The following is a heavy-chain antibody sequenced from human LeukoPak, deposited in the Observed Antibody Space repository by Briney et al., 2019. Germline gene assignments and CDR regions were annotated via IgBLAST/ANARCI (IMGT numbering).Heavy chain of an antibody. CDR3: QSRFLEWLLDY. CDR1: GGSISSNNYF. CDR2: IYDSGST. J-gene: IGHJ4*02. V-gene: IGHV4-39*01. D-gene: IGHD3-3*01. Sequence: SETLSLTCTVSGGSISSNNYFWGWIRQPPGKGLEWIGSIYDSGSTYYNPSLKSRVTISVDTFKNQFSLKLNSVTAADTAMYYCQSRFLEWLLDYWGQGTLVTVSS.